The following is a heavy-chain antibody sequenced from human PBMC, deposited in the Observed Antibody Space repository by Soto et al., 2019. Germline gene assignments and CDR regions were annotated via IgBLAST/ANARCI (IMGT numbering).Heavy chain of an antibody. CDR2: ISAYNGNT. CDR3: ARDAPVDADSMVGNWFDH. D-gene: IGHD3-3*02. J-gene: IGHJ5*02. V-gene: IGHV1-18*01. CDR1: GYTFTSYG. Sequence: QVQLVQSGAEVKKPGASVKVSCKASGYTFTSYGISWVRQAPGQRLEWMGWISAYNGNTNYAQKLQGSVTMTKDTSTSTAYMELRSLRSDDTAVYYCARDAPVDADSMVGNWFDHWGQGTLVTVAS.